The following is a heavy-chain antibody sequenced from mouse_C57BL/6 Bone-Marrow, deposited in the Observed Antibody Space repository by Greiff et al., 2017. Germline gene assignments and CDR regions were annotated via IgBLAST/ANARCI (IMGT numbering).Heavy chain of an antibody. CDR1: GYSFTGYY. V-gene: IGHV1-42*01. CDR2: INPSTGGT. J-gene: IGHJ3*01. CDR3: ARNRWLTFAY. D-gene: IGHD2-3*01. Sequence: EVQLQQSGPELVKPGASVKISCKASGYSFTGYYMNWVKQSPEKSLEWIGEINPSTGGTTYNQKFKAKATSTVDKSSSTAYMQLKSLTSEDSAVYYCARNRWLTFAYWGQGTLVTVSA.